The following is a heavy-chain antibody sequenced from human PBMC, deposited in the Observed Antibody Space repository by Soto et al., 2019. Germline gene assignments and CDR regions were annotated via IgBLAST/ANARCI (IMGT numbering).Heavy chain of an antibody. Sequence: QVELQESGPRLVQSSGTLSLTCEVSSGSISTGNWWSWVRQPPGKGLEWIGEIYYTGATTYNPSLKSRVTWTIDKSKDPFALILTSATASDTAVYYCARVFSSGSGWMYYFDCWGQGILVSVSS. CDR1: SGSISTGNW. D-gene: IGHD6-25*01. V-gene: IGHV4-4*02. CDR2: IYYTGAT. CDR3: ARVFSSGSGWMYYFDC. J-gene: IGHJ4*02.